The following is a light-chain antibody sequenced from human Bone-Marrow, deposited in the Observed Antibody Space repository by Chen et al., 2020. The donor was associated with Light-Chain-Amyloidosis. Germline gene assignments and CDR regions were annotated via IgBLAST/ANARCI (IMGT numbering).Light chain of an antibody. CDR2: KGS. CDR1: QNIGDW. J-gene: IGKJ2*01. CDR3: QQYRSFTFT. Sequence: DIRMTQSPSTLSASVGDRVTITCRASQNIGDWLAWFQQKPGKAPKLLISKGSNLESGVQSRFTGSGSGTEFTLTINSLQPDDFATYFCQQYRSFTFTFGQGTKL. V-gene: IGKV1-5*03.